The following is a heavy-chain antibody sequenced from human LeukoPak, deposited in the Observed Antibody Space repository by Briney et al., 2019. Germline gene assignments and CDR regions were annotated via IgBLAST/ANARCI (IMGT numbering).Heavy chain of an antibody. CDR1: GGSISSGGYY. CDR3: ARDPLPIAVAIDY. D-gene: IGHD6-19*01. V-gene: IGHV4-31*03. CDR2: IYYSGST. J-gene: IGHJ4*02. Sequence: SQTLSLTCTVSGGSISSGGYYWSWIRQHPGKGLGWIGYIYYSGSTYYNPSLKSRVTISVDTSKNQFSLKLSSVTAADTAVYYCARDPLPIAVAIDYWGQGTLVTVSS.